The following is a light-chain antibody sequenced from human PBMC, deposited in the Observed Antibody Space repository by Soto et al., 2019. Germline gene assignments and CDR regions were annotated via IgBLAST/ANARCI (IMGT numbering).Light chain of an antibody. CDR3: QRYHNAGST. CDR2: GAS. J-gene: IGKJ1*01. V-gene: IGKV3-15*01. Sequence: IVMTQSPATLSVFTGGRASLSCRASQSVSNNLAWYQKKPGQAPRLLIYGASTRAAGISVRFSGSGSGTEFTLIISSRQSDDSAVYYCQRYHNAGSTFGQGTKVEI. CDR1: QSVSNN.